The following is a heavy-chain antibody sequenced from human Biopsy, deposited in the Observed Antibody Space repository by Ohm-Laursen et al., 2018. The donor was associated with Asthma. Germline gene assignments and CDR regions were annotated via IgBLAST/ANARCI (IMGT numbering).Heavy chain of an antibody. CDR2: ISKDASTQ. V-gene: IGHV3-30*03. CDR3: VRDGTDDAFDI. D-gene: IGHD1-1*01. Sequence: SLRLSCAASGFTFSSYGMHWVRRAPGKGLEWVGVISKDASTQDYADSVKGRFTMARDNSKNTLDLQMNSLREEDTAVYYCVRDGTDDAFDIWGQGTVVSVSS. J-gene: IGHJ3*02. CDR1: GFTFSSYG.